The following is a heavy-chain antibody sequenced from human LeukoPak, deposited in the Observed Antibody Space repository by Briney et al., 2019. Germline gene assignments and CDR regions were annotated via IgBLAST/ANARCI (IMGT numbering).Heavy chain of an antibody. CDR3: ARDPHCSSTSCRRGGYFDY. J-gene: IGHJ4*02. D-gene: IGHD2-2*01. CDR2: ISYDGSNK. V-gene: IGHV3-30-3*01. CDR1: GFTFSSYA. Sequence: PGGSLRLSCAASGFTFSSYAMHWVRQAPGQGLERVAVISYDGSNKYYADSVKGRFTISRDNSKNTLYLQMNSLRAEDTAVYYCARDPHCSSTSCRRGGYFDYWGQGTLVTVSS.